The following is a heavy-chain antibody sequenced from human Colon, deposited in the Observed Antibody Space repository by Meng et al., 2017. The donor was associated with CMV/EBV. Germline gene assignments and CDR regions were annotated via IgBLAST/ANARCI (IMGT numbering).Heavy chain of an antibody. CDR1: RFSFSDFW. CDR3: AKDMSRGARGPSFDY. V-gene: IGHV3-7*01. Sequence: GGSLRLSCTVSRFSFSDFWMNWVRQAPGKGLEWVANIKADGSETYYADSVKGRFIISRDNAKNSLYLQMDSLRPDDTALYYCAKDMSRGARGPSFDYWGQGTVVTVSS. CDR2: IKADGSET. J-gene: IGHJ4*02. D-gene: IGHD5-24*01.